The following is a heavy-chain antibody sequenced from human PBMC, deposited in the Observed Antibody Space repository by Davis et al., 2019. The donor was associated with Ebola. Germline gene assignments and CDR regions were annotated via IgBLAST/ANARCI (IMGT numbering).Heavy chain of an antibody. CDR1: GFTFSDYY. D-gene: IGHD6-6*01. V-gene: IGHV3-15*05. Sequence: GESLKISCAASGFTFSDYYMSWVRQAPGKGLEWVGRIKSKTDGATIDYTAPVKGRFTISRDDSKNTLYLQMNSLRAEDTAVYYCAKEQLVPFVGLQTNWGQGTLVTVSS. CDR2: IKSKTDGATI. J-gene: IGHJ4*02. CDR3: AKEQLVPFVGLQTN.